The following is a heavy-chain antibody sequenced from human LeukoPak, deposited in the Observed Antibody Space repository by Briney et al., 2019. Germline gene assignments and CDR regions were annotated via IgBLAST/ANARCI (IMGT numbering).Heavy chain of an antibody. V-gene: IGHV1-2*02. CDR2: INPNSGGT. J-gene: IGHJ3*02. CDR3: ARTYYYGSGSYSEGAFNI. D-gene: IGHD3-10*01. CDR1: GYTFTGYY. Sequence: VASVKVSCKASGYTFTGYYMHWVRQAPGQGLEWMGWINPNSGGTNYAQKFQGRVTMTRDTSISPAYMELSRLRSDETAVYYCARTYYYGSGSYSEGAFNIWGQGTMVTVSS.